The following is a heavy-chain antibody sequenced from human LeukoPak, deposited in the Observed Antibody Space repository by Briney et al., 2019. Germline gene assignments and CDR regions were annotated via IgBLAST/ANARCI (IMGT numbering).Heavy chain of an antibody. V-gene: IGHV3-30*04. D-gene: IGHD6-19*01. J-gene: IGHJ4*02. CDR2: ISYDGSNK. Sequence: WGSLRLSCAASGFTFSSYAMHWVRQAPGKGLEWVAVISYDGSNKYYADSVKGRFTISRDNSKNTLYLQMNSLRAEDTAVYYCAKEEGVGGWYVQYFDYWGQGTLVTVSS. CDR1: GFTFSSYA. CDR3: AKEEGVGGWYVQYFDY.